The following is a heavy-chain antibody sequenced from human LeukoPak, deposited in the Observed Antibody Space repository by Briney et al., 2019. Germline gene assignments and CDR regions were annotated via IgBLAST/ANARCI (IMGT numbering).Heavy chain of an antibody. CDR2: INPSGGST. V-gene: IGHV1-46*01. CDR3: AREGGGGIDIEPSFDY. CDR1: GYTFTRYF. Sequence: ASVKVSCKASGYTFTRYFIHWVRQAPGRGLEWMGTINPSGGSTGYAQKFQGRVTMTRDTSTSTVYMELNSLRSEDTAVYYCAREGGGGIDIEPSFDYWGQGTLVTVSS. D-gene: IGHD2-15*01. J-gene: IGHJ4*02.